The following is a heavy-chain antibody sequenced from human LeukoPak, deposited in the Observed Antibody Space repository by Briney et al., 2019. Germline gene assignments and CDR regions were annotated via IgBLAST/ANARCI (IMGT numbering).Heavy chain of an antibody. J-gene: IGHJ5*02. Sequence: SETLSLTCAVSGYSISSGYYWGWIRQPPGKGLEWLGSIYHSGSTYNNPSLESRVTMSVDTSKNQFSLKLTSVTAADTALYYCARAYSNWFDPWGQGTLVTVSS. CDR1: GYSISSGYY. V-gene: IGHV4-38-2*01. CDR3: ARAYSNWFDP. D-gene: IGHD4-11*01. CDR2: IYHSGST.